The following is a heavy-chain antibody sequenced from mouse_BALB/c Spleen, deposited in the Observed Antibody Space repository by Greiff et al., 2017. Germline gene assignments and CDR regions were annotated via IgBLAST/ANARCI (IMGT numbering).Heavy chain of an antibody. V-gene: IGHV3-8*02. J-gene: IGHJ4*01. Sequence: VQLQQSGPSLVKPSQTLSLTCSVTGDSITSGYWNWIRKFPGNKLEYMGYISYSGSTYYNPSLKSRISITRDTSKNQYYLQLNSVTTEDTATYYCARRVYDYDDYAMDYWGQGTSVTVSS. CDR2: ISYSGST. CDR3: ARRVYDYDDYAMDY. D-gene: IGHD2-4*01. CDR1: GDSITSGY.